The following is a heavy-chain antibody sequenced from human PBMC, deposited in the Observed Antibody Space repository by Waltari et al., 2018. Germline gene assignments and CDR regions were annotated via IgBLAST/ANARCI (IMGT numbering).Heavy chain of an antibody. J-gene: IGHJ4*02. D-gene: IGHD1-26*01. V-gene: IGHV3-30-3*01. Sequence: QVQLVESGGGVVQPGRSLRLSCAASGLTFSSYSMHWVRQAPGKGLEWVAVISYDGSNKYYADSVKGRFTISRDNSKNTLYLQMNSLRAEDTAVYYCARDRGSCFFDYWGQGTLVTVSS. CDR3: ARDRGSCFFDY. CDR1: GLTFSSYS. CDR2: ISYDGSNK.